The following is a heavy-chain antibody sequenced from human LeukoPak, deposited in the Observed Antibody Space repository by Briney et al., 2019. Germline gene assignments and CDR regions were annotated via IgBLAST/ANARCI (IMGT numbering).Heavy chain of an antibody. CDR3: ARGRYDFWSGYYPRIFDY. D-gene: IGHD3-3*01. Sequence: GASVKVSCKASGYTFTSYDINWVRQATGQGLEWMGWTNPNSGNTGYAQKFQGRVTMTRNTSISTAYMELSSLRSEDTAVYYCARGRYDFWSGYYPRIFDYWGQGTLVTVSS. CDR1: GYTFTSYD. J-gene: IGHJ4*02. CDR2: TNPNSGNT. V-gene: IGHV1-8*01.